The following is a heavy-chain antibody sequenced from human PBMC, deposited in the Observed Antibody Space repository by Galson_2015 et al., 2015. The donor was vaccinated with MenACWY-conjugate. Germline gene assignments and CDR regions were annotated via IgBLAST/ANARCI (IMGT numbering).Heavy chain of an antibody. Sequence: LRLSCAASGFTFSSYAMHRVRQAPGKGLEYVSAISSNGGTTYYTDSVKGRFTISRDNSKNTLYLQMSSLRAEDTAVYYCVKTKLVLFDYCGQGTLVTVSS. CDR1: GFTFSSYA. V-gene: IGHV3-64D*06. CDR2: ISSNGGTT. D-gene: IGHD6-6*01. J-gene: IGHJ4*02. CDR3: VKTKLVLFDY.